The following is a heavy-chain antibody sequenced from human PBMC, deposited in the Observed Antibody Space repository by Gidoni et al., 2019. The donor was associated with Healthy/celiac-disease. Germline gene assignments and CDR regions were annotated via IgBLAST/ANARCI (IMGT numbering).Heavy chain of an antibody. J-gene: IGHJ4*02. CDR1: GFTVSSNY. V-gene: IGHV3-66*01. CDR3: ARGRATAQRAPFDY. CDR2: IYSGGST. Sequence: EVQLVESGGGLVQPGGSLRLSCAAPGFTVSSNYMSWVRQAPGKELEWVSVIYSGGSTYYADSVKGRFTISRDNSKNTLYLQMNSLRAEDTAVYYCARGRATAQRAPFDYWGQGTLVTVSS. D-gene: IGHD5-12*01.